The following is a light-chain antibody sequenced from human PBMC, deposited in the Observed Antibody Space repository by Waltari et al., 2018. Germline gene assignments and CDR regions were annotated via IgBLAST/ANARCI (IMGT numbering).Light chain of an antibody. CDR1: SGHSTYP. Sequence: QPVLTQSPSASASLGASVKLTCTLSSGHSTYPIAWHQQQPEKGPRFLMKVNGDGSHTKGDGLPDRFSVSSSGAERYLTISVLQSDDEADYYCQTWGAGIRVFGTGTKVTVL. CDR3: QTWGAGIRV. J-gene: IGLJ1*01. CDR2: VNGDGSH. V-gene: IGLV4-69*01.